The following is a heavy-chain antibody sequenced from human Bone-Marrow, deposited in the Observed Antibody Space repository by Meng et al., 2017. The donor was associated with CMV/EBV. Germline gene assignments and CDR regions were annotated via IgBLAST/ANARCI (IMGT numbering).Heavy chain of an antibody. CDR2: ISAKNGDT. Sequence: SGYTLNNFGSTWVGQAPGQGLEWMGWISAKNGDTNSAQKVQGRVTMNTDTSTNTAYMELKSLRSDDTATYYCARSSYDILTGQNRFDPWGQGTLVTVSS. CDR3: ARSSYDILTGQNRFDP. V-gene: IGHV1-18*01. J-gene: IGHJ5*02. CDR1: GYTLNNFG. D-gene: IGHD3-9*01.